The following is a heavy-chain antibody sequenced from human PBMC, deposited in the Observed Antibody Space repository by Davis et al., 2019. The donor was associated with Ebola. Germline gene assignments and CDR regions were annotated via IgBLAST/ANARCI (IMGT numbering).Heavy chain of an antibody. Sequence: SVKVSCKASGYTFTSYYMHWVRQAPGQGLEWMGRIIPILGIANYAQKFQGRVTITADKSTSTAYMELSSLRSENTAVYYCARSGSMPGDYWGQGTLVTVSS. J-gene: IGHJ4*02. D-gene: IGHD1-14*01. V-gene: IGHV1-69*02. CDR3: ARSGSMPGDY. CDR2: IIPILGIA. CDR1: GYTFTSYY.